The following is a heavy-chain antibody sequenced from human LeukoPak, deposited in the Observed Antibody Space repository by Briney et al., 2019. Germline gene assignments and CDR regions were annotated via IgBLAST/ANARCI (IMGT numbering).Heavy chain of an antibody. CDR2: ISSSGADT. D-gene: IGHD2-21*02. CDR1: GFTFSTYA. V-gene: IGHV3-23*01. J-gene: IGHJ1*01. Sequence: GGSLRLSCAASGFTFSTYAMTWVRQVPGKGPEWVSAISSSGADTHYADSVKGRFTISRDNSKNTLYLKMNSLSAEDTAVYYCSKRGSDSPSCFQHWGQGTLVTVSS. CDR3: SKRGSDSPSCFQH.